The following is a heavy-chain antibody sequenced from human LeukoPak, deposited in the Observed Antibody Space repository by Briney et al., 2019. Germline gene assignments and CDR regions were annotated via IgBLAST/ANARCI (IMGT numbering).Heavy chain of an antibody. CDR1: GFTFSDYY. Sequence: GGSLRLSCAASGFTFSDYYMSWIRQAPGEGLEWVSYISSSGSTIYYADSVKGRFTISRDNAKNSLYLQMNSLRAEDTAVYYCARDRAYYDSSGYIWGQGTMVTVSS. V-gene: IGHV3-11*01. CDR3: ARDRAYYDSSGYI. CDR2: ISSSGSTI. D-gene: IGHD3-22*01. J-gene: IGHJ3*02.